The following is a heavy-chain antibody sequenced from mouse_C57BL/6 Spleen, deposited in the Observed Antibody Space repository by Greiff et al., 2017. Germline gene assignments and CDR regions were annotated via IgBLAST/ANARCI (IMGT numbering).Heavy chain of an antibody. D-gene: IGHD2-5*01. CDR2: INPDSSTI. CDR3: VLGDSNYVFAY. V-gene: IGHV4-1*01. Sequence: DVQLQESGGGLVQPGGSLKLSCAASGIDFSRYWMSWVRRAPGKGLEWIGEINPDSSTINYAPSLKDKFIISRDNAKNTLYLQMSKVRSEDTALYYCVLGDSNYVFAYWGQGTLVTVSA. CDR1: GIDFSRYW. J-gene: IGHJ3*01.